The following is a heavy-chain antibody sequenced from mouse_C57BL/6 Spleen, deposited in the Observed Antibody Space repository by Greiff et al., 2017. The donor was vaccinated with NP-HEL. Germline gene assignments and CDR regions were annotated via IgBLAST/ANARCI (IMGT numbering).Heavy chain of an antibody. J-gene: IGHJ2*01. CDR3: ARWSSYVGFDY. D-gene: IGHD1-1*01. CDR1: GYTFTSYW. V-gene: IGHV1-69*01. Sequence: QVQLQQPGAELVMPGASVKLSCKASGYTFTSYWMHWVKQRPGQGLEWIGEIDPSDSYTNYNQKFKGKSTLTVDKSSSTAYMQLSSLTSEDSAVYYCARWSSYVGFDYWGQSTTLTVSS. CDR2: IDPSDSYT.